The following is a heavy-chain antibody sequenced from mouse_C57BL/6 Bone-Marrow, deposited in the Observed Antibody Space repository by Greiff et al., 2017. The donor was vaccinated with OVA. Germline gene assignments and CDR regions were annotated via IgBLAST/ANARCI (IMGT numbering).Heavy chain of an antibody. Sequence: VQLKQSGPELVKPGASVKISCKASGYTFTDYYMNWVKQSHGKSLEWIGDINPNNGGTSYNQKFKGKATLTVDKSSSTAYMELRSLTSEDSAVYYCARYRYYGRGRGGYAMDYWGQGTSVTVSS. D-gene: IGHD1-1*01. CDR3: ARYRYYGRGRGGYAMDY. J-gene: IGHJ4*01. CDR2: INPNNGGT. CDR1: GYTFTDYY. V-gene: IGHV1-26*01.